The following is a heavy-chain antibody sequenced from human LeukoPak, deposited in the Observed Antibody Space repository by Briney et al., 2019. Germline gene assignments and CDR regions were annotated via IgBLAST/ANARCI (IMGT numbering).Heavy chain of an antibody. Sequence: LGESLKISCMGAGYRFMNYWGGYVRQMPGKGLEWMGIIYPVDSDTRYSPSFQGQVTISADKSISTAYLPWTSLNVSGTAMYYCAKQFGGNSEFDYWGQGTLVTVSS. D-gene: IGHD4-23*01. CDR1: GYRFMNYW. CDR2: IYPVDSDT. J-gene: IGHJ4*02. CDR3: AKQFGGNSEFDY. V-gene: IGHV5-51*01.